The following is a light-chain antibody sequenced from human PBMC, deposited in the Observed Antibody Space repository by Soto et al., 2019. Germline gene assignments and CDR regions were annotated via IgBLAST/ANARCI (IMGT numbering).Light chain of an antibody. J-gene: IGLJ2*01. CDR1: SSNLGNNY. CDR3: GTWDSSLSAVV. Sequence: QSVLTQPPSVSAAPGQKVTISCSGSSSNLGNNYVSWYQQLPGTAPKLLIYDNNKRPSGIPDRFSGPKSGTSATLGITGLQTGDEADYYCGTWDSSLSAVVFGGGTKLTVL. CDR2: DNN. V-gene: IGLV1-51*01.